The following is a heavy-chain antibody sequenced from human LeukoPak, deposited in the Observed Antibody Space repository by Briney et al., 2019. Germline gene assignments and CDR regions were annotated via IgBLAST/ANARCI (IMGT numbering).Heavy chain of an antibody. V-gene: IGHV1-2*02. CDR2: INPNSGGT. CDR1: GYTFTGYY. D-gene: IGHD3-22*01. Sequence: ASVKVSCKASGYTFTGYYIHWVRQAPGQGLEWMGWINPNSGGTNYAQKFQGRVTMARDTSISTAYMELRRLRSDDRAVYYCARGPPTIVVVITTGDFDSWGQGTLVTVSS. J-gene: IGHJ4*02. CDR3: ARGPPTIVVVITTGDFDS.